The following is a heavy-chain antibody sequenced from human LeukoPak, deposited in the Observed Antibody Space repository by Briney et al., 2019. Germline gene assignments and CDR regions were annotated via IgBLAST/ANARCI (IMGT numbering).Heavy chain of an antibody. CDR2: ITPYNGYT. V-gene: IGHV1-18*04. CDR3: ARGATKVTSVIHMDV. CDR1: GYTFTSYY. Sequence: ASVKVSCRASGYTFTSYYMHWVRQAPGQGFEWMGWITPYNGYTNYALKFQDRVTMTTDTSTSTVYMELRSLISDDTAVYYCARGATKVTSVIHMDVWGKGTTVIVSS. J-gene: IGHJ6*03. D-gene: IGHD4-17*01.